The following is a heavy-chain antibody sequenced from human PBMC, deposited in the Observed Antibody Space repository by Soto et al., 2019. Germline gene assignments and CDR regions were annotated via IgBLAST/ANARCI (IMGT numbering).Heavy chain of an antibody. CDR3: ARAPSSSWPFDY. J-gene: IGHJ4*02. CDR1: GGSISSYY. V-gene: IGHV4-59*08. Sequence: SETLSLTCTVSGGSISSYYWSWIRQPPGKGLEWIGYIYYSGSTNYNPSLKSRVTISVDTSKNQFSLKLSSVTAADTAVYYCARAPSSSWPFDYWGQGTLVTVSS. D-gene: IGHD6-13*01. CDR2: IYYSGST.